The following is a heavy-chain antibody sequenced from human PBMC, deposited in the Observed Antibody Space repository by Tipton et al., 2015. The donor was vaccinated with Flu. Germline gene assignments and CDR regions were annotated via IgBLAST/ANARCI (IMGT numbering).Heavy chain of an antibody. CDR2: IYPGGSD. CDR3: ARWVPIIGCHFDD. CDR1: GYSISSGFY. D-gene: IGHD3-10*01. V-gene: IGHV4-38-2*01. J-gene: IGHJ4*02. Sequence: TLSLTCAVSGYSISSGFYWGWIRQPPGRGLEWIGSIYPGGSDYYNPSLKSRVTFSADTSKNHFSLRLYSVTAADTADYCCARWVPIIGCHFDDWSQGTLVTVSS.